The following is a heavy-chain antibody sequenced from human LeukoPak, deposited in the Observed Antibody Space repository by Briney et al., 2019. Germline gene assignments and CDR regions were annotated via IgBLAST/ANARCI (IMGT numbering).Heavy chain of an antibody. CDR1: GYSFTSSW. CDR2: IYPRDSDT. D-gene: IGHD6-19*01. CDR3: ARPTIAVTRDNSFDM. Sequence: RGESLKISCKGSGYSFTSSWIGWVRQMPGKGLEWMGIIYPRDSDTRYTPSFQGQVTISADKSISTAYLQWSSLKASDTATYYCARPTIAVTRDNSFDMWGQGTMVTVSS. V-gene: IGHV5-51*01. J-gene: IGHJ3*02.